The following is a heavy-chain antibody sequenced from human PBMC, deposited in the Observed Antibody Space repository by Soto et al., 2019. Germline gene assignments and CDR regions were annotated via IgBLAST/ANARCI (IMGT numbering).Heavy chain of an antibody. Sequence: QVQLQESGPGLVKPSQTLSLTCTVSGGSISSGGYYWSWIRQHPGKGLEWIGYIYYSGSTYYNPSHNSRVTISVATSKSQFSLELSSVTAAATAVYYCARDFTDSSGPTLGMGVWGQGTTVTVSS. D-gene: IGHD6-19*01. CDR3: ARDFTDSSGPTLGMGV. V-gene: IGHV4-31*03. CDR2: IYYSGST. J-gene: IGHJ6*02. CDR1: GGSISSGGYY.